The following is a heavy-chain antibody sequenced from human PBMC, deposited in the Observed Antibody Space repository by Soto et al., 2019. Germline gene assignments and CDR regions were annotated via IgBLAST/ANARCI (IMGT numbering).Heavy chain of an antibody. V-gene: IGHV3-73*01. CDR2: IRSKANSYAT. CDR3: TRHSESPFYYYYGMDV. J-gene: IGHJ6*02. Sequence: PGGSLRLSCAASGFTFSGSAMHWVRQASGKGLEWVGRIRSKANSYATAYAASVKGRFTISRDDSKNTAYLQMNSLKTEDTAVYYCTRHSESPFYYYYGMDVWGQGTTVTVSS. CDR1: GFTFSGSA.